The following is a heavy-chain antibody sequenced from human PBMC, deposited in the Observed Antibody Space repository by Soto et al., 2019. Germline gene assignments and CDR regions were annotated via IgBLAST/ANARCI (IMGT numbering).Heavy chain of an antibody. J-gene: IGHJ4*02. CDR3: ARATKIPAHAIHAGR. CDR2: INPNSGGT. CDR1: GYTFTDYF. D-gene: IGHD2-2*01. Sequence: VEMVQSGAEVKKPGASVRVSCKASGYTFTDYFIHWVRQAPGQGLEWMGWINPNSGGTNYAQKFQGRVIMTRDTSITTAYLDLSRLRSDATATYYCARATKIPAHAIHAGRWGQGTLVTFSS. V-gene: IGHV1-2*02.